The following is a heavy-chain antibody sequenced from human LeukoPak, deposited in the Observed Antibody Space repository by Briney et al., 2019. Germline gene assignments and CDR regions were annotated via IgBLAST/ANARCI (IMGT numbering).Heavy chain of an antibody. CDR1: GYTFTGYY. CDR2: INPNSGGT. Sequence: ASVKVSCKASGYTFTGYYMHWVRQAPGQGLEWMGWINPNSGGTNYAQKFQGRVTMTRDTSISTAYMELSRLRSDDTAVYYCARERSPKMTTVTTYGYWGQGTLVTVSS. CDR3: ARERSPKMTTVTTYGY. J-gene: IGHJ4*02. D-gene: IGHD4-17*01. V-gene: IGHV1-2*02.